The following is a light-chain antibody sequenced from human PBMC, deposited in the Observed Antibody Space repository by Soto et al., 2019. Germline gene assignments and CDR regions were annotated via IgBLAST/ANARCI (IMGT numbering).Light chain of an antibody. J-gene: IGKJ3*01. CDR1: QGISSY. CDR3: QQVNSYPFT. V-gene: IGKV1-9*01. Sequence: IQLTQSPSSLSASVGDRVTITCRASQGISSYLAWYQQKPGKAPKLLIYGASTLQIGVPSRFSGSGSGTDFTLTISSLQPEDFATYYCQQVNSYPFTFGPGTKVDIK. CDR2: GAS.